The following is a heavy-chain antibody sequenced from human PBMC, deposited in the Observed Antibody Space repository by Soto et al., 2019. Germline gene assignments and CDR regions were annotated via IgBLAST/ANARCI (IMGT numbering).Heavy chain of an antibody. J-gene: IGHJ2*01. CDR1: GVSITPYF. CDR3: VRHFDVDPSLDQYYFDL. Sequence: QVQLQESGPGLVKHSETLSLPCTVSGVSITPYFWSWIRQPDGKAPEWEGHNYASGRTTYNPSLKSRVTMFVSQTQVSLRLTAVTAADTAVYYCVRHFDVDPSLDQYYFDLWGRGALVTVSS. V-gene: IGHV4-4*07. CDR2: NYASGRT. D-gene: IGHD3-9*01.